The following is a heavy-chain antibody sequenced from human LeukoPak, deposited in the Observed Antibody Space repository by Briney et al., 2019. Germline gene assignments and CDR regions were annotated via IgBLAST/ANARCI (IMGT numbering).Heavy chain of an antibody. V-gene: IGHV3-30*18. J-gene: IGHJ4*02. Sequence: GGSLRLSCAASGFTFNSYAMHWVRQAPGKGLEWVAIISYDGRHKYYADSVKGRFTISRDNSKNTLYVQMDSLRAEDTAVYFCAKVVQNYAFDYWGQGTLVTVSS. CDR2: ISYDGRHK. CDR1: GFTFNSYA. CDR3: AKVVQNYAFDY. D-gene: IGHD1-7*01.